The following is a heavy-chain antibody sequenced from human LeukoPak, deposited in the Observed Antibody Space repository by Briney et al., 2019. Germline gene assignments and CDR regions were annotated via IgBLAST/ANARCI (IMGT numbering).Heavy chain of an antibody. CDR1: GYSISSGYY. CDR3: ARAMVRGVYYFDY. J-gene: IGHJ4*02. D-gene: IGHD3-10*01. CDR2: IYHSGST. Sequence: TSETLSLTCTVSGYSISSGYYWGWIRQPPGKGLEWIGSIYHSGSTYYNPSLKSRVTISVDTSKNQFSLKLSSVTAADTAVYYCARAMVRGVYYFDYWGQGTLVTVSS. V-gene: IGHV4-38-2*02.